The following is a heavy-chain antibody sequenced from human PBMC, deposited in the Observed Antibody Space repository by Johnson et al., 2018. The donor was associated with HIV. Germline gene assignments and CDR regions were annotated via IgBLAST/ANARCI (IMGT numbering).Heavy chain of an antibody. Sequence: VQLVESGGGLIQPGGSLRLSCAASGFTVSSNYMSWVRQATGKGLEWVSAIGTAGDTYYPGSVKGRFTISRDNSKNTLFLQMNSLRTEDTALYYCAKSRGGYSYGYDAFDIWGQGTMVTVSS. J-gene: IGHJ3*02. CDR2: IGTAGDT. CDR1: GFTVSSNY. CDR3: AKSRGGYSYGYDAFDI. D-gene: IGHD5-18*01. V-gene: IGHV3-66*03.